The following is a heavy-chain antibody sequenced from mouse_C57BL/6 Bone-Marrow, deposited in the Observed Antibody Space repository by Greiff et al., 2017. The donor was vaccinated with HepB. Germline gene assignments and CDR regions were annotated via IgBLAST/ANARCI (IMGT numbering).Heavy chain of an antibody. D-gene: IGHD2-3*01. CDR3: ARVGSYDGYEGFAY. CDR2: IHPKSGST. Sequence: QVQLQQPGAELVKPGASVKLSCKASGYTFSSYWMHWVKQRPGQGLEWIGMIHPKSGSTNYNEKFKSKATLTVDKSSSTAYMQLSSLTSEDSAVYYCARVGSYDGYEGFAYWGQGTLVTVSA. CDR1: GYTFSSYW. V-gene: IGHV1-64*01. J-gene: IGHJ3*01.